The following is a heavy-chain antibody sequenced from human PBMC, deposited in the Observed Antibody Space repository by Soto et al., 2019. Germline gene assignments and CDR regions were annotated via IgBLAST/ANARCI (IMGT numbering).Heavy chain of an antibody. V-gene: IGHV3-11*06. CDR1: GFTFSDYY. CDR3: ARDRQDILTGYYPNWFDT. CDR2: ISSSSSYT. J-gene: IGHJ5*02. D-gene: IGHD3-9*01. Sequence: PGGSLRLSCAASGFTFSDYYMSWIRQAPGKGLEWVSYISSSSSYTNYADSVKGRFTISRDNAKNSLYLQMNSLRAEDTAVYYCARDRQDILTGYYPNWFDTWGQGTLVTVSS.